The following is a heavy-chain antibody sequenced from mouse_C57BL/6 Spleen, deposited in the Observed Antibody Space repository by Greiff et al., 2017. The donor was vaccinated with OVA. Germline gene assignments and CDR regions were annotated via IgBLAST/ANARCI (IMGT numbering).Heavy chain of an antibody. J-gene: IGHJ4*01. CDR2: IWTGGGT. D-gene: IGHD2-3*01. Sequence: VMLVESGPGLVAPSQSLSITCTVSGFSLTSYAISWVRQPPGKGLEWLGVIWTGGGTNYNSALKSRLSISKDNSKSQVFLKMNSLQTDDTARYYCAINDGYYVGAMDYWGQGTSVTVSS. CDR3: AINDGYYVGAMDY. CDR1: GFSLTSYA. V-gene: IGHV2-9-1*01.